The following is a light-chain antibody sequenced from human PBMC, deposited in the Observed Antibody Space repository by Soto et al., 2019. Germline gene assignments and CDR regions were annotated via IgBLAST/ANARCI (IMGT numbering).Light chain of an antibody. CDR2: DAS. J-gene: IGKJ1*01. Sequence: DIQMTQSPSTLSASVGDRVTITCRASQSVSDWLAWYQQKPGKAPKLLIYDASSLESVVPSRFSGSGSGTEFTLTISSLQPDDFATYYCQQYNSYTWTFGQGTKVEIK. CDR1: QSVSDW. V-gene: IGKV1-5*01. CDR3: QQYNSYTWT.